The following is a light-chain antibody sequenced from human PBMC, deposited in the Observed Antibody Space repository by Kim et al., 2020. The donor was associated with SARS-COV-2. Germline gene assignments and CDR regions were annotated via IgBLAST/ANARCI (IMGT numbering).Light chain of an antibody. V-gene: IGLV4-69*01. Sequence: QPVLTQSPSASASLGASVKLTCTLSSGHSSYTIAWHQQQPEKGPRYLMKVNSDGRHTKGDGIPDRFSGSSSGAERYLTISSLQSEDEADYYCQTWGTGIQGFGGGTQLTVL. CDR1: SGHSSYT. J-gene: IGLJ2*01. CDR2: VNSDGRH. CDR3: QTWGTGIQG.